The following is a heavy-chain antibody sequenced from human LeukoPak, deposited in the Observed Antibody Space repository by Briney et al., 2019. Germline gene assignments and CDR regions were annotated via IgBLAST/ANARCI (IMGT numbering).Heavy chain of an antibody. D-gene: IGHD1-20*01. CDR3: ARVSGTYNWNGDAFDI. CDR2: INPNSGGT. Sequence: GASVKVSCKASGYTFTGYYMHWVRQAPGQGLEWMGWINPNSGGTSYAQKFQGRVTMTRDTSISTAYMELSRLRSDDTAVYYCARVSGTYNWNGDAFDIWGQGTMVTVSS. CDR1: GYTFTGYY. V-gene: IGHV1-2*02. J-gene: IGHJ3*02.